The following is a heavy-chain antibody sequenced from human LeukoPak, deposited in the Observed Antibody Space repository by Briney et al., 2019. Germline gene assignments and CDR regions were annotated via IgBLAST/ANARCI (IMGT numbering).Heavy chain of an antibody. J-gene: IGHJ5*02. V-gene: IGHV4-59*08. D-gene: IGHD3-3*02. CDR1: GGSISSYC. CDR2: IYNNGYSGST. CDR3: AGHPRISWFDP. Sequence: SEPLPLTCTVSGGSISSYCWSWLRQPPGKGLEWIGYIYNNGYSGSTNYNPSLKSRVTISVDTSKGQFSLKLTSVTAAGTAVYYCAGHPRISWFDPWGQGTLVTVSS.